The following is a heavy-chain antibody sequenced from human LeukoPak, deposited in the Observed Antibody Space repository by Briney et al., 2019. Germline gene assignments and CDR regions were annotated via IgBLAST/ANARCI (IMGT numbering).Heavy chain of an antibody. D-gene: IGHD5-24*01. CDR3: ARTGGANPTWLTYYFDY. J-gene: IGHJ4*02. Sequence: SETLSLTCTVSGDSISSSSYYWGWIRQPPGKGLECIGSIYYSGSTYYNPSLKSRVTISADTSKNQFSLKLSSVTAADTAVYYCARTGGANPTWLTYYFDYWGQGTLVTVSS. CDR2: IYYSGST. V-gene: IGHV4-39*01. CDR1: GDSISSSSYY.